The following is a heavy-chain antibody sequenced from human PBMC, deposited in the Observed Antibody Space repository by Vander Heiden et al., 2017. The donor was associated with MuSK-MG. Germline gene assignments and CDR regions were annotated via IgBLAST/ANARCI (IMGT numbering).Heavy chain of an antibody. J-gene: IGHJ6*02. CDR3: ARGRSGSYRRYYYYGMDV. CDR2: IIPSLGIA. Sequence: QVQLVQSGAEVKKLGSSVKVSCKASGGTFRSYAIIWVRPAPGQGLEGMGRIIPSLGIANYAQKFQGRVTITADKATSTAYMELSSLRSEDTAVYYCARGRSGSYRRYYYYGMDVWGQGTTVTVSS. CDR1: GGTFRSYA. D-gene: IGHD1-26*01. V-gene: IGHV1-69*04.